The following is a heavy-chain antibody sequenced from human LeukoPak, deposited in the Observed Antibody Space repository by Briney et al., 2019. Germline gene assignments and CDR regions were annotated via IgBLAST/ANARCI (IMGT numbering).Heavy chain of an antibody. CDR3: ARGEGYCSSTSCSTRYFDL. J-gene: IGHJ2*01. CDR1: GYTFTGYY. D-gene: IGHD2-2*01. CDR2: INPSGGST. V-gene: IGHV1-46*01. Sequence: ASVKVSCKASGYTFTGYYMHWVRQAPGQGLEWMGIINPSGGSTSYAQKFQGRVTMTRDTSTSTVYMELSSLRSEDTAVYYCARGEGYCSSTSCSTRYFDLWGRGTLVTVSS.